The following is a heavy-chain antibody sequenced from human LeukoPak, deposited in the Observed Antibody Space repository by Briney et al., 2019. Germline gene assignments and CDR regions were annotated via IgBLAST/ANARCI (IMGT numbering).Heavy chain of an antibody. D-gene: IGHD4-23*01. J-gene: IGHJ6*02. V-gene: IGHV3-30-3*01. CDR2: ISYDGGNK. Sequence: PGGSLRLSCAASGFTFSSYAIHWVRQAPGKGLEWVAFISYDGGNKYYADPVKGRFTISRDNSKNTLYLQMNSLGADDTAVYYCARDRSMGGGNSLYYYGMDVWGQGTTVTVSS. CDR3: ARDRSMGGGNSLYYYGMDV. CDR1: GFTFSSYA.